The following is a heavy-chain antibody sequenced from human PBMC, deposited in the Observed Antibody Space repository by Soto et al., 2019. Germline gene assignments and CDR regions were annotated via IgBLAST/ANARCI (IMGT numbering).Heavy chain of an antibody. V-gene: IGHV4-31*03. D-gene: IGHD3-3*01. CDR2: IYYSGST. CDR3: ARVSILLDPLYYYYYGMDV. Sequence: QVQLQESGPGLVKPSQTLSLTCTVSGGSISSGGYYWSWIRQHPGKGLEWIGYIYYSGSTYYNPSLKSRVTISADTSKNQFSLKLSSVTAADTAVYYCARVSILLDPLYYYYYGMDVWGQGTTVTVSS. CDR1: GGSISSGGYY. J-gene: IGHJ6*02.